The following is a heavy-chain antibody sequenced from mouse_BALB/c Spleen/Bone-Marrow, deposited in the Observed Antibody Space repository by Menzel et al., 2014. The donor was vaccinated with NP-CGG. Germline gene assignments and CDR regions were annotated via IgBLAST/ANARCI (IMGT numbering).Heavy chain of an antibody. CDR1: GFTFNSYG. J-gene: IGHJ3*01. Sequence: EVQLVESGGGLVKSGGSLKLSCAASGFTFNSYGMSWVRQTPEKRLEWVATISGGGSYTFYPDSVKGRFTISRDNAKNNLYLQLSSLRSEDTALYYGARHAYYDQTEVSFVYWGQGTLVTVSA. CDR3: ARHAYYDQTEVSFVY. CDR2: ISGGGSYT. V-gene: IGHV5-9-2*01. D-gene: IGHD2-4*01.